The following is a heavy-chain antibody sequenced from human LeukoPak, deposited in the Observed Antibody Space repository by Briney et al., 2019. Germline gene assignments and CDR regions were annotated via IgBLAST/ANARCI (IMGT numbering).Heavy chain of an antibody. D-gene: IGHD1-26*01. Sequence: SETLSLTCTVSGGSISSYYWSWIRQPPGKGLEWIGYIYYSGSTNYNPSLKSRVTISVDTSKNQFSLKLSSVTAADTAVYYCARHKYSGYDYYGMDVWGQGTTVTASS. CDR2: IYYSGST. CDR3: ARHKYSGYDYYGMDV. CDR1: GGSISSYY. J-gene: IGHJ6*02. V-gene: IGHV4-59*08.